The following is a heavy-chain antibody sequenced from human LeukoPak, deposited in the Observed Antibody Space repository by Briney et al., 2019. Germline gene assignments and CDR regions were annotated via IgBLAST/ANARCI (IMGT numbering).Heavy chain of an antibody. Sequence: GGSLRLSCAASGFTFSTYGMHWVRQAPGKGLEWVAFIRYDGSNKYYADSVKGRFTISRDNSKNTVYLQMNSLRAEDTAVYYCAAPGVPAATYYFDYWGQGTLVTVSS. CDR1: GFTFSTYG. D-gene: IGHD2-2*01. J-gene: IGHJ4*02. CDR2: IRYDGSNK. V-gene: IGHV3-30*02. CDR3: AAPGVPAATYYFDY.